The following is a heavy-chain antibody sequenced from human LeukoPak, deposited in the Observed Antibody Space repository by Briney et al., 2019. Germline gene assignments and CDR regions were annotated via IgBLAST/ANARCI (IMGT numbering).Heavy chain of an antibody. J-gene: IGHJ5*02. CDR1: GDSISGGNYY. CDR3: ARVEYFGSGSYRFDP. D-gene: IGHD3-10*01. V-gene: IGHV4-31*03. CDR2: IYYSGRT. Sequence: SETLSLTCTVSGDSISGGNYYWTWIRQHPGKGLEWIGYIYYSGRTYYTPSLKSRVTISADTSKNQFSLKLSSVTPEDTAVYYCARVEYFGSGSYRFDPWGQGTLVTVSS.